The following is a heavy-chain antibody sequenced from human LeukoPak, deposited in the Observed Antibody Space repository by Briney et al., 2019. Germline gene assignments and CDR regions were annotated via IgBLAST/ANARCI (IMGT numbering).Heavy chain of an antibody. CDR3: ASVDYYDTDAFDI. CDR2: IYYSGST. D-gene: IGHD3-22*01. V-gene: IGHV4-59*01. J-gene: IGHJ3*02. Sequence: PSETLSLTCTVSGGSISSYYGSWIRQPPGKGLEWVGYIYYSGSTHYNPSLKSRVTISVDTSKTQFSLKLGSVTAADTAVYYCASVDYYDTDAFDIWGQGTMVTDSS. CDR1: GGSISSYY.